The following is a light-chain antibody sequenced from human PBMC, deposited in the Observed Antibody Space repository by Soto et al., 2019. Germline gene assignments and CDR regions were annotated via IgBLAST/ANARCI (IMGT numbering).Light chain of an antibody. V-gene: IGKV3-15*01. CDR3: QQYNKWPLT. CDR2: GAS. Sequence: EIVMAQSPATLSVSPGEGATLSCRASQTVYSNLAWYQQKPGQASRLLIDGASTSATGIPARFSGSGSGTEFTLTISSLQSEDFAVYSCQQYNKWPLTFGGGTKVELK. CDR1: QTVYSN. J-gene: IGKJ4*01.